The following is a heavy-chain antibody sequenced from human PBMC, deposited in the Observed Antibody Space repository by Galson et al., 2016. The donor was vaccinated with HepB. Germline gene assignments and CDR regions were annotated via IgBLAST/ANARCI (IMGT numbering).Heavy chain of an antibody. Sequence: SETLSLTCDVYGGSYSNYYWNWIRQPPGKGLEWIGEISKSGGTTYNPPLKPRVTISRDGFSLTLTPVTAADTAVYYCAHDYRRGIFDIWAQGTLVTVSS. CDR2: ISKSGGT. V-gene: IGHV4-34*01. J-gene: IGHJ4*02. CDR3: AHDYRRGIFDI. CDR1: GGSYSNYY. D-gene: IGHD4-11*01.